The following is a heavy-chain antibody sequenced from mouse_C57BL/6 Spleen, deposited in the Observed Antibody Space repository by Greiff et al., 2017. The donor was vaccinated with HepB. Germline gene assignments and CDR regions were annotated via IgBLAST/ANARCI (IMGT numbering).Heavy chain of an antibody. D-gene: IGHD1-1*01. J-gene: IGHJ1*03. Sequence: QVQLQQPGAELVRPGTSVKLSCKASGYTFTSYWMHWVKQRPGQGLEWIGVIDPSDSYTNYKQKFKGKATLTVDTSSSTAYMQLSSLTSEDSAVYYCATTVVARYWYFDVWGTGTTVTVSS. CDR2: IDPSDSYT. CDR3: ATTVVARYWYFDV. CDR1: GYTFTSYW. V-gene: IGHV1-59*01.